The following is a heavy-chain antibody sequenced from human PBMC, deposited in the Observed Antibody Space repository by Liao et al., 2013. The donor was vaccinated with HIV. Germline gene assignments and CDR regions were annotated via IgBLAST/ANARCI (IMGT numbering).Heavy chain of an antibody. CDR3: ARVSYDFWSGDWYFDL. Sequence: QVRLQQSNTGLVMPSQTLSLTCSIYGGSFDDFHWGWIRQSPGKGLEWIGEVTRGGKTFYNPGLRSRVTISSDTSTTQFSLRLSSVTAADTAVYYCARVSYDFWSGDWYFDLWGRGTLVTVSS. CDR2: VTRGGKT. J-gene: IGHJ2*01. V-gene: IGHV4-34*02. CDR1: GGSFDDFH. D-gene: IGHD3-3*01.